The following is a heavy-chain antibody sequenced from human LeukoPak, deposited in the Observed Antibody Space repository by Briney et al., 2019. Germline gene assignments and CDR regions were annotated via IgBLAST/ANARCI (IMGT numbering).Heavy chain of an antibody. CDR3: TIFGVVIESWFDP. D-gene: IGHD3-3*01. Sequence: ASVKVSCKASGYTFTGYYMHWVRQAPGQGLEWMGWINPNSGGTNYAQKFQGRVTMTRDTSISTAYMELSRLRSDDTAVYYCTIFGVVIESWFDPWGQGTLVTVSS. CDR2: INPNSGGT. CDR1: GYTFTGYY. J-gene: IGHJ5*02. V-gene: IGHV1-2*02.